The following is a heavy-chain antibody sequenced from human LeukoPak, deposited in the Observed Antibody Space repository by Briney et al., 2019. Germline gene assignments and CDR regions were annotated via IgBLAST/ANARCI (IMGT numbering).Heavy chain of an antibody. D-gene: IGHD3-22*01. Sequence: SVKVSCKASGGTFSSHASSWVRQAPGQGLEWMGRIIPILGIANYAQKFQGRVTITADKSTSTAYMELSSLRSEDTAVYYCAREGRDSSGQLIYYFDYWGQGTLVTVSS. CDR3: AREGRDSSGQLIYYFDY. V-gene: IGHV1-69*04. J-gene: IGHJ4*02. CDR1: GGTFSSHA. CDR2: IIPILGIA.